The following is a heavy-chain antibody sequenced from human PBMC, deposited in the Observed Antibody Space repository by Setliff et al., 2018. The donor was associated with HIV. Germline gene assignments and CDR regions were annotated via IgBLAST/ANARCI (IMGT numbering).Heavy chain of an antibody. CDR1: GYSFSNYA. Sequence: ASVKVSCKASGYSFSNYAIHWVRQAPGQGLEWMGWINGGNAITKFSQKFQGRVTFTRDTSASTAYMELSSPRSEDTAVYYCAREPFYSGSYPGYNWFDPWGQGTLVTVSS. D-gene: IGHD1-26*01. CDR2: INGGNAIT. J-gene: IGHJ5*02. V-gene: IGHV1-3*01. CDR3: AREPFYSGSYPGYNWFDP.